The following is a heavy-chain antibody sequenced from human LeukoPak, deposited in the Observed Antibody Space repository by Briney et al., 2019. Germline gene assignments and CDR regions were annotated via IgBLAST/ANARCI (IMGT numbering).Heavy chain of an antibody. D-gene: IGHD6-6*01. CDR1: GFTFSSYA. Sequence: PGGSLRLSCAASGFTFSSYAMHWVRQAPGKGLEWVAVISYDGSNKYYADSVKGRFTISRDNSKNTLYLQMNSLRAEDTAVYYCARTGGGREAARPERLPDYWGQGTLVTVSS. CDR3: ARTGGGREAARPERLPDY. J-gene: IGHJ4*02. V-gene: IGHV3-30*04. CDR2: ISYDGSNK.